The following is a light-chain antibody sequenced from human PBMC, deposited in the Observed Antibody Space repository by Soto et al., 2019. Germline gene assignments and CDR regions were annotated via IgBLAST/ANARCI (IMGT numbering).Light chain of an antibody. CDR3: QQRSNWPGT. Sequence: EIVLTQSPATLSLSPGERATLSCRASQSVSSYLAWYQQKPGQAPRLLIYDASNRATGIPARFSGSGSGTDFTLTIRSLEPEDFAVYYCQQRSNWPGTFGHGTRLEIK. J-gene: IGKJ5*01. CDR2: DAS. V-gene: IGKV3-11*01. CDR1: QSVSSY.